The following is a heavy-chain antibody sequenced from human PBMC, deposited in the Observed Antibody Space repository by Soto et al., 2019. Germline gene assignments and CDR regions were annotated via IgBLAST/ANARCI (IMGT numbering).Heavy chain of an antibody. CDR3: STTFGSSTSCLSYGLDV. D-gene: IGHD2-2*01. J-gene: IGHJ6*02. V-gene: IGHV3-15*01. Sequence: LRLSCAASGFSFSNAWMSWVRQAPGKGLEWVGRIKSISDGGTRNYAAPVKGRFTISRDDSKNMMFLEMNSLKIEDSAVYHCSTTFGSSTSCLSYGLDVWGQGTTVTVSS. CDR2: IKSISDGGTR. CDR1: GFSFSNAW.